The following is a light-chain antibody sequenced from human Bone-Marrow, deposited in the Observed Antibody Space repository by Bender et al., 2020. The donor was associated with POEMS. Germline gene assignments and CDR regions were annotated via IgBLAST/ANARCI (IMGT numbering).Light chain of an antibody. CDR3: QSYDISLSGWV. CDR1: SSNMGAGYG. J-gene: IGLJ3*02. V-gene: IGLV1-40*01. Sequence: QSVLTQPPSVSGAPGQTVTISCTGTSSNMGAGYGVNWYQQLPGTAPKLLIYNNESRPSGAPARISGSKSGTSASLAITGLQAEDEADYYCQSYDISLSGWVFGGGAKLAGL. CDR2: NNE.